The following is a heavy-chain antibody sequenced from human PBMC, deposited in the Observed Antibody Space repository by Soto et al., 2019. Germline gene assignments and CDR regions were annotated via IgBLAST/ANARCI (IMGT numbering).Heavy chain of an antibody. D-gene: IGHD2-21*02. V-gene: IGHV1-46*01. J-gene: IGHJ4*02. CDR2: INPSGGRT. CDR3: ARTYCAADCPRRDFDY. CDR1: GYILSSYN. Sequence: QVQLVQSGAEVKEPGASVKVSCKASGYILSSYNMHWVRQAPGQGLEWMGMINPSGGRTSYAQKFHDRVTMTRDTSTKTVYMELSSLRSDETAVYYCARTYCAADCPRRDFDYWGQGTLVTVSS.